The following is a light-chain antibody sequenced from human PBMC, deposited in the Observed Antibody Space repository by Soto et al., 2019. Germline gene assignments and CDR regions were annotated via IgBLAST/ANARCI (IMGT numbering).Light chain of an antibody. CDR2: SAS. CDR1: QSVGSN. V-gene: IGKV3D-15*01. Sequence: EIVMTQSPATLSVSPGERATLSCRASQSVGSNLAWYQQKPGQAHRLLIYSASTRATGIPPRFTGSGSGTEFTLTISSLESEDSAIYYCQQYKNWPPWTFGQGTTVEI. CDR3: QQYKNWPPWT. J-gene: IGKJ1*01.